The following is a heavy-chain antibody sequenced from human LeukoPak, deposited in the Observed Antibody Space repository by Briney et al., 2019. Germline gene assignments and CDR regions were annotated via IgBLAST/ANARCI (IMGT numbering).Heavy chain of an antibody. CDR2: ISGDSTYL. CDR1: GFTFASYS. V-gene: IGHV3-21*01. D-gene: IGHD1-1*01. CDR3: ARVSGRLERQSDLDY. J-gene: IGHJ4*02. Sequence: AGSLRLSCAASGFTFASYSMNWVRQAPGKGLEWVSSISGDSTYLYNAGSVKGRFTISRDNAQASLYLQMISLRADDTAVYYCARVSGRLERQSDLDYWGQGTLVIVSS.